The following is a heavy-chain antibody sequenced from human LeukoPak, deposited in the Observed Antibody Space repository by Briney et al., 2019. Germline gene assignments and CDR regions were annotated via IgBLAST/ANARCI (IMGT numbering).Heavy chain of an antibody. V-gene: IGHV3-30*02. CDR3: AKGRGWEASYYYYYMDV. CDR2: IRYNGNNQ. Sequence: GGSLRLSCAASGFTFNNYGMHWVRQAPGKGLEGVAFIRYNGNNQYYAGSVKGRFTISRDNSKNTLYLQMNSLRAEDTAGYYCAKGRGWEASYYYYYMDVWGKGTTVTISS. CDR1: GFTFNNYG. D-gene: IGHD1-26*01. J-gene: IGHJ6*03.